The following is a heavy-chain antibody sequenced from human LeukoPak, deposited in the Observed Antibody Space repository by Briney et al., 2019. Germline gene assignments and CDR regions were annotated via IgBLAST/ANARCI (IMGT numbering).Heavy chain of an antibody. CDR1: GESSFSNYY. V-gene: IGHV4-34*01. CDR3: SRQVVGNDY. CDR2: INHSGYT. J-gene: IGHJ4*02. D-gene: IGHD3-22*01. Sequence: SETLSLTCAVYGESSFSNYYWSWIRQTPGGALEWIGEINHSGYTNYNPSLKSRVTLSIDTSKNQFSLRLNSVTTADTAVYYCSRQVVGNDYWGQGTLVTVSS.